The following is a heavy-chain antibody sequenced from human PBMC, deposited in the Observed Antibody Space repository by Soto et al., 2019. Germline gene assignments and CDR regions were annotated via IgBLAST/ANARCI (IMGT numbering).Heavy chain of an antibody. D-gene: IGHD3-9*01. Sequence: GGSLRLSCAASGFTFSSYWMHWVRQAPGKGLVWVSRINSDGSSTSYADSVKGRFTISRDNAKNTLYLQMNSLRAEDTAVYYCARTYYDILTGSEYYFDYWGQGTLVTVSS. V-gene: IGHV3-74*01. CDR1: GFTFSSYW. CDR3: ARTYYDILTGSEYYFDY. CDR2: INSDGSST. J-gene: IGHJ4*02.